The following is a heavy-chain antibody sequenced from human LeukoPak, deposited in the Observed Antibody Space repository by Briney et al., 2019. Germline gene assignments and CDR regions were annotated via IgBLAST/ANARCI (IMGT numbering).Heavy chain of an antibody. CDR1: GFTFSSYT. V-gene: IGHV3-30-3*01. CDR3: ARDDY. CDR2: VSHNGPDK. Sequence: PGGSLRLSCAASGFTFSSYTMHWDRQAPGKGLEWVAVVSHNGPDKYYADSVKGRFTISRDNSKNTLYLQMSSLRVDDTAVYYCARDDYWGQGTLVTVSS. J-gene: IGHJ4*02.